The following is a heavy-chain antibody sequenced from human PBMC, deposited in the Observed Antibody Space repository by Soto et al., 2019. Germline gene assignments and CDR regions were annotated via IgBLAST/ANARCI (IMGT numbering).Heavy chain of an antibody. J-gene: IGHJ6*03. CDR2: TYYRSRWYN. V-gene: IGHV6-1*01. D-gene: IGHD1-7*01. Sequence: SQTLSLTCVISGYSVSSNSAAWNWIRQSPSRGLERLGRTYYRSRWYNDYAVSVKSRITVNPDTSKNQFSLHLNSVTPEDTAVYYCAGTTSLQWYYMDVWDKGTTVTVSS. CDR3: AGTTSLQWYYMDV. CDR1: GYSVSSNSAA.